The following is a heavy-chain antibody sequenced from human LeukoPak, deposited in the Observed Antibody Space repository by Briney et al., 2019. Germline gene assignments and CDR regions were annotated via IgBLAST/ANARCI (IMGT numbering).Heavy chain of an antibody. CDR1: GFTFSSYA. Sequence: GGSLRLSCAASGFTFSSYAMSWVRQAPGKGLEWVSAISGSGGSTYYADSVKGRFTISRDNSKNTLYLQINSLRAEDTAVYYCAKADSSSPQAFDYWGQGTLVTVSS. CDR2: ISGSGGST. J-gene: IGHJ4*02. D-gene: IGHD6-6*01. V-gene: IGHV3-23*01. CDR3: AKADSSSPQAFDY.